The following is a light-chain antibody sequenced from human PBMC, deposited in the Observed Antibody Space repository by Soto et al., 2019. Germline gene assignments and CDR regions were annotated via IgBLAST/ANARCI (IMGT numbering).Light chain of an antibody. CDR3: QEYSSYSLT. CDR1: QSISTW. Sequence: DIQMTQSPSTLSASVGDRVTITCRASQSISTWVAWYQQKPGKAPKLLIYAASTLESGVPSRFSGSGSGTEFTLTVSSLQPDDSATYYCQEYSSYSLTFGGGTKVDIK. V-gene: IGKV1-5*01. CDR2: AAS. J-gene: IGKJ4*01.